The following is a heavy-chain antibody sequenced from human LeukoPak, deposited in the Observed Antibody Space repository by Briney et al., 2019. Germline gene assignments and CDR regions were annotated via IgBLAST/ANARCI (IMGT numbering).Heavy chain of an antibody. V-gene: IGHV7-4-1*02. CDR1: GGTFSSYA. D-gene: IGHD3-16*02. J-gene: IGHJ4*02. CDR3: ARAFQSLGGLSLPDY. CDR2: INPNTGNP. Sequence: GASVKVSCKASGGTFSSYAISWVRQAPGQGLEWMGWINPNTGNPTYAQGFTGRFVFSLDTSVSTTYLQISSLKAEDTAVYFCARAFQSLGGLSLPDYWGQGTLLTVSS.